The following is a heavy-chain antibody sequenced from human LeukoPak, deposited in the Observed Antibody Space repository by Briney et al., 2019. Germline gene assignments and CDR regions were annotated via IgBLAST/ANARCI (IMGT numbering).Heavy chain of an antibody. CDR2: ISSSGDT. V-gene: IGHV3-23*01. J-gene: IGHJ6*02. CDR1: GFTFSSYG. Sequence: GGSLRLSCAASGFTFSSYGMSWVRQAPGKGLEWVSTISSSGDTFYADSVKGLFTISRDNSKNTLYLQMNSLRSDDTAVYYCARETFGIVGAIVYYYGMDVWGQGTTVTVSS. D-gene: IGHD1-26*01. CDR3: ARETFGIVGAIVYYYGMDV.